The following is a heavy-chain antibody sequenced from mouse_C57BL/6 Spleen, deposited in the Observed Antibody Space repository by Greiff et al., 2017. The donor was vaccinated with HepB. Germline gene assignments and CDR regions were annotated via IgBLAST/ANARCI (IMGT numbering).Heavy chain of an antibody. D-gene: IGHD1-1*01. Sequence: QVQLQQSGPELVKPGASVKISCKASGYSFTSYYIHWVKQRPGQGLEWIGWIYPGSGNTKYNEKFKGKATLTADTSSSTAYMQLSSLTSEDSAVYYCARSSGSLFDYWGQGTTLTVSS. CDR3: ARSSGSLFDY. CDR1: GYSFTSYY. V-gene: IGHV1-66*01. CDR2: IYPGSGNT. J-gene: IGHJ2*01.